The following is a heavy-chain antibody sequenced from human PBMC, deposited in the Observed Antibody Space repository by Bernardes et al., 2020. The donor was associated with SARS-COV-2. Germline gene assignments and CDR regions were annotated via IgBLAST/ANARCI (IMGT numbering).Heavy chain of an antibody. J-gene: IGHJ5*02. D-gene: IGHD1-26*01. CDR3: ARWELLVAGKPYSRFDP. Sequence: ASVKVSCKTSGYTFSNYGITWVRQAPGQGLEWMAWISGNNRNSDSAQKFRGRVTLTTDTSTNTAYMELRSLTSDDTAVYYCARWELLVAGKPYSRFDPWGQGTLVTVSS. CDR1: GYTFSNYG. V-gene: IGHV1-18*01. CDR2: ISGNNRNS.